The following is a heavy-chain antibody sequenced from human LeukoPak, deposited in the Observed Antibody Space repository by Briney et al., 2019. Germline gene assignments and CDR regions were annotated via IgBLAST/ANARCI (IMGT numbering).Heavy chain of an antibody. Sequence: GASVKVSCTASGYTFTSYGISWVRQAPGQGLEWMGWISAYHGNTNYAQKLQGRVTMTTDTSTSTAYMELRSLRSDDTAVYYCARPYYYGSESYYNAPYYYYYGMDVWGQGTTVTVSS. CDR3: ARPYYYGSESYYNAPYYYYYGMDV. D-gene: IGHD3-10*01. J-gene: IGHJ6*02. V-gene: IGHV1-18*01. CDR2: ISAYHGNT. CDR1: GYTFTSYG.